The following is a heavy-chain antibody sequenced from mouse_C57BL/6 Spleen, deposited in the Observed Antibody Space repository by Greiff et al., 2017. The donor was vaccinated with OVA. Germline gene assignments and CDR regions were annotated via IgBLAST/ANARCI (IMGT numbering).Heavy chain of an antibody. CDR1: GYTFTSYW. CDR3: ARGYYDYGDYAMDY. CDR2: IYPGSGST. V-gene: IGHV1-55*01. D-gene: IGHD2-4*01. J-gene: IGHJ4*01. Sequence: QVQLQQSGAELVKPGASVKMSCKASGYTFTSYWITWVKQRPGQGLEWIGDIYPGSGSTNYNEKFKSKATLTVDTSSSTAYMQLSSLTSEDSAVYYCARGYYDYGDYAMDYWGQGTSVTVSS.